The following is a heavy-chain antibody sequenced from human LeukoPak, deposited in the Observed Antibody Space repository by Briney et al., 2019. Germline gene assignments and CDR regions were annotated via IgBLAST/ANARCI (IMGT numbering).Heavy chain of an antibody. V-gene: IGHV3-30*04. J-gene: IGHJ6*01. Sequence: GSLRLSCAASGFTFSSYAMHWVRQAPGKGLEWVAVISYDGSNKYYADSVKGRFTISRDNSKNTLYLQMNSLRAEDTAVYYCAISYPALIYGMDVWGQGTTVTVSS. CDR3: AISYPALIYGMDV. CDR2: ISYDGSNK. CDR1: GFTFSSYA.